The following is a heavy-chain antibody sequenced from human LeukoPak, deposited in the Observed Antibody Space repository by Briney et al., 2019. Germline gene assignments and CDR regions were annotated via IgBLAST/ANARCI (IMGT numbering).Heavy chain of an antibody. CDR3: ARQSSSWSYYYYMDV. CDR1: GYTFTGYY. CDR2: INPNSGGT. Sequence: ASVKVSCKASGYTFTGYYMHWVRQAPGQGLEWMGWINPNSGGTNYAQKFQGWVTMTRDTSISTAYMELSRVRSDDTAVYYCARQSSSWSYYYYMDVWGKGTTVTVSS. J-gene: IGHJ6*03. V-gene: IGHV1-2*04. D-gene: IGHD6-13*01.